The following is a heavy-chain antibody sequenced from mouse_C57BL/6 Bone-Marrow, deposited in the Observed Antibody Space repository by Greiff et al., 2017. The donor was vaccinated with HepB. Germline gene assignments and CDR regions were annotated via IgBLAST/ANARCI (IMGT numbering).Heavy chain of an antibody. D-gene: IGHD2-3*01. Sequence: QVQLQQSGAELVRPGTSVKMSCKASGYTFTNYWIGWAKQRPGHGLEWIGDIYPGGGYTNYNEKFKGKATLTAGKSSSTAYMQFSSLTSEDSAIYYCARSGDGYYPAWFAYWGQGTLVTVSA. J-gene: IGHJ3*01. CDR2: IYPGGGYT. CDR3: ARSGDGYYPAWFAY. CDR1: GYTFTNYW. V-gene: IGHV1-63*01.